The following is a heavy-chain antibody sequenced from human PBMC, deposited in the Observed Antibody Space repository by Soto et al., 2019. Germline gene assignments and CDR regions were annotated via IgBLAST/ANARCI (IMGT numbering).Heavy chain of an antibody. Sequence: ASVKVSCKASGFTFTSSAVQWVRQARGQRLEWIGWIVVGSGNTNYAQKFQERVTITRDMSTSTAYMELGSLRSEDTAVYYCATPHCSGGSCYSSYYYGMDVWGQGTTVTVSS. CDR2: IVVGSGNT. V-gene: IGHV1-58*01. CDR3: ATPHCSGGSCYSSYYYGMDV. CDR1: GFTFTSSA. J-gene: IGHJ6*02. D-gene: IGHD2-15*01.